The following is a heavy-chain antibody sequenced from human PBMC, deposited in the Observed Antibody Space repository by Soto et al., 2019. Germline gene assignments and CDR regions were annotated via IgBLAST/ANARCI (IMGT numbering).Heavy chain of an antibody. V-gene: IGHV1-69*01. CDR1: GGTFSSYA. Sequence: SVKVSCKASGGTFSSYAISWVRQAPGQGLEWMGGIIPISDTTNYAQKFQGRVTITADESTSTVYMELSSLRSEDTAVYYCARSQGSSTTLEIYYYYYHGMDVWRQGTTVTVSS. CDR3: ARSQGSSTTLEIYYYYYHGMDV. D-gene: IGHD2-2*01. J-gene: IGHJ6*02. CDR2: IIPISDTT.